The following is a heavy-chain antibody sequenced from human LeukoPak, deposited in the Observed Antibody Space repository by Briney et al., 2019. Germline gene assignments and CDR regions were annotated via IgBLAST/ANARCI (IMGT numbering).Heavy chain of an antibody. V-gene: IGHV3-9*01. D-gene: IGHD3-22*01. CDR2: ISWNSGSI. CDR3: AKGGLRYYDSSGYYVGAAFDI. CDR1: GFTFDDYA. J-gene: IGHJ3*02. Sequence: GGSLRLSCAASGFTFDDYAMHWVRQAPGKGLEWVSGISWNSGSIGYADSVKGRFTISRDNSKNTLYLQMNSLRAEDTAVYYCAKGGLRYYDSSGYYVGAAFDIWGQGTMVTVSS.